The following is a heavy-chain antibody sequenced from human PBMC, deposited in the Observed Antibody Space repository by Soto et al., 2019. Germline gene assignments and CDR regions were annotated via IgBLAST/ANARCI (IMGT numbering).Heavy chain of an antibody. J-gene: IGHJ4*02. D-gene: IGHD3-10*01. CDR3: AKYPKGGFYDY. Sequence: EVQLLESGGGLVQPGGSLRLSCAASGFTFSRYALSWVRQAPGKGLEWFSAICGSGGSTYYADSAKGRFTISRYNSKNTRYLQMKSLRAADTAVYYCAKYPKGGFYDYWGQGALVTVS. V-gene: IGHV3-23*01. CDR2: ICGSGGST. CDR1: GFTFSRYA.